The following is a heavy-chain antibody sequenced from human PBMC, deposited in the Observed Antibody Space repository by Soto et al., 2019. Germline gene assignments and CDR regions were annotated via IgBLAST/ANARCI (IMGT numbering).Heavy chain of an antibody. CDR3: ARDDSGFSGSHYIDYFNY. CDR1: GYTFTSYA. D-gene: IGHD1-26*01. J-gene: IGHJ4*02. V-gene: IGHV1-3*01. CDR2: INGGNGNT. Sequence: ASVKVSCKASGYTFTSYAMHWVRQAPGQRLEWTGWINGGNGNTYYSEHFQGRVTFTRDTSAGTVYMQLSSLTSEDTAVYYCARDDSGFSGSHYIDYFNYWGQGALVTVSS.